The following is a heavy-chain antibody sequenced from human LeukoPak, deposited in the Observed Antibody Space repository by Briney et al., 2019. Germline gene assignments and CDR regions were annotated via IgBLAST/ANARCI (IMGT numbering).Heavy chain of an antibody. J-gene: IGHJ4*02. CDR3: VRKGYDSSGYYLDS. V-gene: IGHV4-59*01. Sequence: SETLSLTCTVSGGSISGYYWSWFRQPPGKGLEWFGWIHSRGDTEDNPSLKSRVTMSLDTSKNQISLKLYSVTAADTAVNYFVRKGYDSSGYYLDSWGQGTLVTVSS. CDR2: IHSRGDT. CDR1: GGSISGYY. D-gene: IGHD3-22*01.